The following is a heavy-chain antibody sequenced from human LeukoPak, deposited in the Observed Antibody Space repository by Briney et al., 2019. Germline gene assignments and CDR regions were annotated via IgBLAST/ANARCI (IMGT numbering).Heavy chain of an antibody. CDR2: ISAYNGNT. V-gene: IGHV1-18*01. D-gene: IGHD6-13*01. J-gene: IGHJ1*01. CDR3: ARGDSSSWSLFFQH. Sequence: ASVKVSCKASGYTFTSYGISWVRQAPGQGLEWMGWISAYNGNTNYAQKLQGRVTMTTDTTTSTAYMELRSLRSDDTAVYYCARGDSSSWSLFFQHWGQGTLVTVSS. CDR1: GYTFTSYG.